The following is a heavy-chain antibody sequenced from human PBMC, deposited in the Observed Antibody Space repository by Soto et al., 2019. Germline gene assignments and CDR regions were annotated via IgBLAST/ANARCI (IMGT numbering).Heavy chain of an antibody. V-gene: IGHV1-18*01. J-gene: IGHJ6*02. CDR3: AKAAIHLWSRNYYYYGMDG. Sequence: DSVKVSCKASGYTFTSYGISWVRQAPGQGXEWMGWISAYNGNINYAQKLQGRVTMTTDTSTSTAYMELRSLRSDDTAVYYCAKAAIHLWSRNYYYYGMDGWGQGTTVTVSS. D-gene: IGHD3-3*01. CDR1: GYTFTSYG. CDR2: ISAYNGNI.